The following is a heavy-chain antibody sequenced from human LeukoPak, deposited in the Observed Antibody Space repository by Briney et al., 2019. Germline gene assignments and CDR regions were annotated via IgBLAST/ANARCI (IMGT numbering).Heavy chain of an antibody. Sequence: PSETLSLTCTVSGGSISSSSYYWGWIRQPPGKGLEWIGSIYYSGSTYYNPSLKSRVTISVDTSKNQFSLKLSSVTAADTAVYYCARVQYYYDSSGYYSGYYYYYMDVWGKGTRSPSP. CDR2: IYYSGST. CDR3: ARVQYYYDSSGYYSGYYYYYMDV. V-gene: IGHV4-39*01. D-gene: IGHD3-22*01. CDR1: GGSISSSSYY. J-gene: IGHJ6*03.